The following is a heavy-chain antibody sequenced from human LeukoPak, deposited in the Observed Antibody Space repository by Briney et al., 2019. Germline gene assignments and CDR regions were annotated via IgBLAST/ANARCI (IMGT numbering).Heavy chain of an antibody. D-gene: IGHD6-19*01. CDR2: ISYDGSNK. CDR3: ARGLVPDY. V-gene: IGHV3-30-3*01. CDR1: GFTFSSYA. Sequence: GGSLRLSCAASGFTFSSYAMHWVRQAPDKGLEWVAVISYDGSNKYYADSVKGRFTISRDNSKNTLYLQMNSLRAEDTAVYYCARGLVPDYWGQGTLVTVSS. J-gene: IGHJ4*02.